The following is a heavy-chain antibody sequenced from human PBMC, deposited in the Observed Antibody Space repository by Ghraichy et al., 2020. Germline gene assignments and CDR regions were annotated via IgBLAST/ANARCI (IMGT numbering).Heavy chain of an antibody. CDR1: GGSISSYY. CDR2: IYYSGST. Sequence: SQTLSLPCTVSGGSISSYYWSWIRQPPGKGLEWIGYIYYSGSTNYNPSLKSRVTISVDTSKNQFSLKLSSVTAADTAVYYCARSLIAARLYFDYWGQGTLVTVSS. D-gene: IGHD6-6*01. CDR3: ARSLIAARLYFDY. V-gene: IGHV4-59*01. J-gene: IGHJ4*02.